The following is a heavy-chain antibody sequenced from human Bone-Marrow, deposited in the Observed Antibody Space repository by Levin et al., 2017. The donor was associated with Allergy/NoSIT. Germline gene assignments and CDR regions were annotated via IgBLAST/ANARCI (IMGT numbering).Heavy chain of an antibody. CDR1: GLTFSNAW. D-gene: IGHD3-10*01. J-gene: IGHJ4*02. V-gene: IGHV3-15*01. CDR3: RWFGVYFDY. Sequence: KRGESLKISCAASGLTFSNAWMSWVRQAPGKGLEWIGQIKSKTDGGTIEYAAPVNGRFTISRDDSKNTLYLEMNSLKTEDTAVYYCRWFGVYFDYWGQGTLVTVSS. CDR2: IKSKTDGGTI.